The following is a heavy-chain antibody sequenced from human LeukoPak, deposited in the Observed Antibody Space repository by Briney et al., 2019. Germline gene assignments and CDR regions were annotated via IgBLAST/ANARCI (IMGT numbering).Heavy chain of an antibody. CDR1: GYTFTGYY. V-gene: IGHV1-2*06. Sequence: ASVKVSCKXSGYTFTGYYMHWVRQAPRQGLEWMGRINPNSGGTNYAQKFQGRVTMTRDTSISTAYMELSRLRSDDTAVYYCARVYYYYYYYMDVWGKGTTVTVSS. CDR2: INPNSGGT. CDR3: ARVYYYYYYYMDV. J-gene: IGHJ6*03.